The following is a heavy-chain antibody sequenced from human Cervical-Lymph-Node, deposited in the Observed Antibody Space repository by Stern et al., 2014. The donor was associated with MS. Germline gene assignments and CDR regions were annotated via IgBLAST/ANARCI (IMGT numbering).Heavy chain of an antibody. V-gene: IGHV2-5*01. D-gene: IGHD3-9*01. CDR3: AHSWGYDILTGYFT. CDR1: GFSLSTSGVG. Sequence: QVTLKESGPPLVKPTQTLTLTCTFSGFSLSTSGVGVGWIRQPPGKALEWLALIYWNDDKRYSPSLKSRLTITKDTSKNQVVLTMTNMDPVDTATYHCAHSWGYDILTGYFTWGQGTLVTVSS. CDR2: IYWNDDK. J-gene: IGHJ5*02.